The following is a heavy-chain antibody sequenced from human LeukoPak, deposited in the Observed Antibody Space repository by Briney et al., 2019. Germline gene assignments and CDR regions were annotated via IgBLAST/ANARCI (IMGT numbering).Heavy chain of an antibody. CDR1: GGSISSSNW. J-gene: IGHJ6*02. CDR3: ARDRPYYYGSGSHYGMVV. Sequence: SETLSLTCAVSGGSISSSNWWSWVRQPPGKGLEWIGEIYHSGSTNYNPSLKSRVTISVDKSKNQFSLKLSSVTAADTAVYYCARDRPYYYGSGSHYGMVVWGQGTPVTVSS. D-gene: IGHD3-10*01. V-gene: IGHV4-4*02. CDR2: IYHSGST.